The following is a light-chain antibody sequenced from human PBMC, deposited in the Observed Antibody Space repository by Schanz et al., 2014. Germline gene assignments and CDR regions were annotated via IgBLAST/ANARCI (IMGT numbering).Light chain of an antibody. J-gene: IGKJ1*01. CDR1: QSVNSN. V-gene: IGKV3-15*01. Sequence: EIVMTQSPATLSVSPGERATLSCRASQSVNSNLAWYQQKPGQAPRLLIYGASTRATGIPARFSGNGSGTEFTLSISSLQSEDFAVYYCQQCNNWPPWTFGQGTKVEVK. CDR2: GAS. CDR3: QQCNNWPPWT.